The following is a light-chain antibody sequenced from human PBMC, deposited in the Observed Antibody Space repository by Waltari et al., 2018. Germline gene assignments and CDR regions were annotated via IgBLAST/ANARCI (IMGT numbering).Light chain of an antibody. V-gene: IGKV3-11*01. CDR1: QSVSNY. Sequence: VLTQSPVTLSLPPGARATLSCRAAQSVSNYLAWYQHKPGQAPRLLIYDASNRATGIPERFSGSASRTDFTLTISSLEPEDSAVYCCQRSIKWPPTFGGGTKVEIK. CDR2: DAS. J-gene: IGKJ4*01. CDR3: QRSIKWPPT.